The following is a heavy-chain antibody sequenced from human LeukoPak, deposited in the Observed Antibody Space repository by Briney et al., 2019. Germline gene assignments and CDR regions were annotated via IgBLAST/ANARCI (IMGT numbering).Heavy chain of an antibody. J-gene: IGHJ4*02. CDR3: ARWGGSPNDY. CDR1: GYSFLSHG. V-gene: IGHV1-18*01. Sequence: ASVKVPCKASGYSFLSHGIAWVRQAPGQGLEYMGCITTYNGNTNYAQKLQGRVTMTTDTTTSTAYIELRSLTPDDTAVYYCARWGGSPNDYWGQGTLVTVSS. D-gene: IGHD1-26*01. CDR2: ITTYNGNT.